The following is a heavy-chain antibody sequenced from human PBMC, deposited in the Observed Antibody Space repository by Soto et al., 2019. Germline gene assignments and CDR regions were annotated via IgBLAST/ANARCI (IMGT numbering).Heavy chain of an antibody. CDR3: ARYFDYSGLGSYYNGGSVYCDY. J-gene: IGHJ4*02. Sequence: PSETLSLTCTVSGRSISSYYWSWIRQPPGKGLEWIGYIYYSGSTNYNPSLKSRVTISVDTSKNQFSLKLSSVTAADTAVYYCARYFDYSGLGSYYNGGSVYCDYWGQGTLVTVSS. D-gene: IGHD3-10*01. CDR2: IYYSGST. V-gene: IGHV4-59*01. CDR1: GRSISSYY.